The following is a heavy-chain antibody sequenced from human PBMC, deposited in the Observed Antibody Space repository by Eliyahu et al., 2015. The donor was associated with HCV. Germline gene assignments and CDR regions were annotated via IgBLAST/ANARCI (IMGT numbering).Heavy chain of an antibody. Sequence: EVQLVESGGGXVKPGGSLXXSCAAXGXXFSSYSMNWVRQAPGKGLEWVSSINSDNHMYYADSVKGRFTISRDNAKNSLYLQMNSLRAEDTAVYYCARDLAYGGSWGQGTLVTVSS. CDR2: INSDNHM. V-gene: IGHV3-21*01. CDR1: GXXFSSYS. CDR3: ARDLAYGGS. J-gene: IGHJ5*02. D-gene: IGHD4-23*01.